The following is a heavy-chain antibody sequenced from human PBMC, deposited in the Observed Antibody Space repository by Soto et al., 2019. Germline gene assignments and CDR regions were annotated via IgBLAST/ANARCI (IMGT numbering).Heavy chain of an antibody. CDR3: ARRRGSGSSFYYYGTDV. V-gene: IGHV4-59*01. CDR1: GGSISGYY. CDR2: IYRSGST. D-gene: IGHD3-10*01. J-gene: IGHJ6*02. Sequence: PSETLSLTCPVAGGSISGYYWSWGRQPPGKGLEWMGYIYRSGSTKYNPSLKSRVTRSVDTAKNQCCLKLSSVTAADTAVYYCARRRGSGSSFYYYGTDVWRQGTTVTVSS.